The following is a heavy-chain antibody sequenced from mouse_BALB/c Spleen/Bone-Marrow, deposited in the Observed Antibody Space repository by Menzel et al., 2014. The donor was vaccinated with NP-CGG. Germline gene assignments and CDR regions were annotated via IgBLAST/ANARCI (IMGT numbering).Heavy chain of an antibody. CDR2: IYPGDGST. Sequence: QVQLQQPVPGLVKPGALVKISCKASGYTFTSYDINWVKQRPGQGLEWIGWIYPGDGSTKYNEKFKGKATLTADKSSSTAYMQLSSLTSENSAVYFCARSGDSSGYGFAYWGQGTLVTVSA. CDR3: ARSGDSSGYGFAY. J-gene: IGHJ3*01. V-gene: IGHV1S56*01. CDR1: GYTFTSYD. D-gene: IGHD3-2*01.